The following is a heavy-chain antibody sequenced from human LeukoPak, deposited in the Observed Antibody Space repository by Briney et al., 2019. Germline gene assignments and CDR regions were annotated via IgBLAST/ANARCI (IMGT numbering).Heavy chain of an antibody. J-gene: IGHJ5*02. D-gene: IGHD5-18*01. CDR2: ISSSGSTI. Sequence: GGSLRLSCAASGFTFSDYYMSWLRQAPGKGLEWVSYISSSGSTIYYADSVKGRFTISRDNAKNSLYLQMYSLRAEDTAVYYCARDAADTAMVLTWGQGTLVTVSS. CDR1: GFTFSDYY. CDR3: ARDAADTAMVLT. V-gene: IGHV3-11*01.